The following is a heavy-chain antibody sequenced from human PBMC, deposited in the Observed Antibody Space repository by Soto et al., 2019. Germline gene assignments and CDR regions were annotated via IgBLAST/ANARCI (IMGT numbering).Heavy chain of an antibody. D-gene: IGHD2-15*01. J-gene: IGHJ4*02. CDR2: ISTDGSST. CDR3: SVVVISNKRNSLGY. V-gene: IGHV3-74*01. CDR1: GFTVSTHW. Sequence: GGSLRLSCAASGFTVSTHWMHWVRQAPGKGLMWVSRISTDGSSTSYADSVKGRFTISRDNAKNTLYLQMNSLRAEDTAVYYCSVVVISNKRNSLGYWGQGTLVTVSS.